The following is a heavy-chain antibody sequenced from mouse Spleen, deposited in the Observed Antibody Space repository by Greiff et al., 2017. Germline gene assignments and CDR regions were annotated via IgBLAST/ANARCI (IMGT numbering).Heavy chain of an antibody. J-gene: IGHJ1*01. CDR3: AKSSRYWYGDV. V-gene: IGHV1-75*01. CDR1: GYTLTDYY. D-gene: IGHD1-1*01. Sequence: QVQLQQSGPELVKPGASVKISCKASGYTLTDYYINWVKQRPGQGLEWIGWIFPGSGSTYYNEKFKGKATLTVDKSSSTAYMGLSSLTSEDAAVYGGAKSSRYWYGDVWGAGTTVTVSS. CDR2: IFPGSGST.